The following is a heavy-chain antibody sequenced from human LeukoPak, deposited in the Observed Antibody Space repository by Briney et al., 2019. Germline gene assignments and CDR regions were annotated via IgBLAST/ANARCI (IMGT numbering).Heavy chain of an antibody. CDR1: GFIFSNYD. Sequence: PGGSLRLSCAASGFIFSNYDMNWVRQAPGKGLEWVSYISRSSSHIYYADSMKGRFTISRDNGKNSLYLQMNSLRADDTATYYCARDQIVAGFYYYYGMDVWGQGTTVTVSS. CDR3: ARDQIVAGFYYYYGMDV. J-gene: IGHJ6*02. V-gene: IGHV3-21*01. D-gene: IGHD6-19*01. CDR2: ISRSSSHI.